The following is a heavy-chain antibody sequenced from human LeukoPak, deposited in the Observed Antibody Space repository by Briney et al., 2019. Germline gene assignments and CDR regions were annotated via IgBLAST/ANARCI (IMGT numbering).Heavy chain of an antibody. CDR2: ISAYNGNT. V-gene: IGHV1-18*01. J-gene: IGHJ4*02. CDR3: ARDRLGGDLTGESLY. D-gene: IGHD4-17*01. Sequence: GAAVKVSSKASRYPFDNFGLTWVRQAPGQGLEWMGWISAYNGNTHYAQKFRGRLTMTTDTSTTTAYLELRSLKSDDTAVYYCARDRLGGDLTGESLYWGQGTLVTVSS. CDR1: RYPFDNFG.